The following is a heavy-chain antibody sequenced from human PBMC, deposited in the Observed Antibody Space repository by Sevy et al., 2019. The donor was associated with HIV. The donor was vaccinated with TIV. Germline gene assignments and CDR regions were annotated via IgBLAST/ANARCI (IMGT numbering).Heavy chain of an antibody. D-gene: IGHD3-10*01. Sequence: GGSLRLSCAASGFTFSDYYMNWIRQSPRRGLEWVSYISSTGTTIYYADSVKRRFTISRDNAKNSLYLQMNSLRAEDTAVYYCAREGSLRYFDLWGRGTLVTVSS. CDR3: AREGSLRYFDL. J-gene: IGHJ2*01. CDR1: GFTFSDYY. V-gene: IGHV3-11*01. CDR2: ISSTGTTI.